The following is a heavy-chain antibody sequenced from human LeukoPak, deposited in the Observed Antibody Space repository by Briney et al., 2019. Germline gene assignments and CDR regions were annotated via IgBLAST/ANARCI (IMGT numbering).Heavy chain of an antibody. CDR1: GFTFGDYA. Sequence: GGSLRLSCTASGFTFGDYAMSGVRQAPGKGLEWVGLIRSKAYGGTTEYAASLKGRFTISRDDYKSIAYLQMNSLRIEDTAVYYCTRGQCDQLLSCHSYSYMDVWGKGTTVTVSS. V-gene: IGHV3-49*04. CDR2: IRSKAYGGTT. D-gene: IGHD2-2*01. J-gene: IGHJ6*03. CDR3: TRGQCDQLLSCHSYSYMDV.